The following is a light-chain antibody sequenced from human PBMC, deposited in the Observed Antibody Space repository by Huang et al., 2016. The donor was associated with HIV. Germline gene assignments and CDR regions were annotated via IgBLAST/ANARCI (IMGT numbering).Light chain of an antibody. CDR3: QQSYSLPLYT. J-gene: IGKJ2*01. Sequence: DIQMTQSPSSLSASVGDRVTITCQASENVNRYLHWYPHKPGMAPKLLISAASTLQSGVPSRFSGSGSGTDFTLTITRLQPEDVAVYFCQQSYSLPLYTFGQGTKLEI. CDR1: ENVNRY. CDR2: AAS. V-gene: IGKV1-39*01.